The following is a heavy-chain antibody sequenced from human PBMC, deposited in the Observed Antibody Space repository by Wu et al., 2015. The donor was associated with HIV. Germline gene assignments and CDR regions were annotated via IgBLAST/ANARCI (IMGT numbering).Heavy chain of an antibody. CDR3: ARDMGELGSGKNYLIF. J-gene: IGHJ4*02. D-gene: IGHD3-16*01. Sequence: QVQLVQSGAEVKEPGASVKVSCKASGYTFINYDINWVRQATGQGLEWMGWMNPNSGNTNYAQKFKGRVTMTRATSINTAYMELSGLRSEDTAIYYCARDMGELGSGKNYLIFWGQGNAGHRLL. V-gene: IGHV1-8*01. CDR2: MNPNSGNT. CDR1: GYTFINYD.